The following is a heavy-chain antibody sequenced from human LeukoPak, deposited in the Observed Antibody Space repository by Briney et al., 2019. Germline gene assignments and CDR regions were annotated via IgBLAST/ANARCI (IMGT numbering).Heavy chain of an antibody. J-gene: IGHJ6*02. D-gene: IGHD3-10*01. CDR2: INHSGST. CDR3: ARVAHSECRDGMDV. CDR1: GGSFSGYY. V-gene: IGHV4-34*01. Sequence: SETLSLTCAVYGGSFSGYYWSWLRQPPGKGLEWIGEINHSGSTYYNPSLKSRVTISVDRSKNQFSLKLSSVTAADTAVYYCARVAHSECRDGMDVWGQGTTVTVSS.